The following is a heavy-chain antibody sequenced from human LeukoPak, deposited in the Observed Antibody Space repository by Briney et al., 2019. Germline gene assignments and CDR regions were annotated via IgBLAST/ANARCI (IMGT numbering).Heavy chain of an antibody. CDR2: IYSGGST. J-gene: IGHJ4*02. Sequence: GGSLRLSCAATGFTVSSNYMSWVRQAPGKGLEWVSVIYSGGSTYYADSVKGRFTISRDNSKNTLYLQMNNLRAEDTAVYYCARGRPVGASTVEDYWGQGTLVTASS. V-gene: IGHV3-66*01. CDR1: GFTVSSNY. D-gene: IGHD1-26*01. CDR3: ARGRPVGASTVEDY.